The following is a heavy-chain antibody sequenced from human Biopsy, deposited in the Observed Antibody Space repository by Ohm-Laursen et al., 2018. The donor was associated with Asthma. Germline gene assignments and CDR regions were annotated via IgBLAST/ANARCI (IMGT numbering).Heavy chain of an antibody. J-gene: IGHJ4*02. V-gene: IGHV3-30-3*01. Sequence: SLRLSCAASRFTYEMHCVRQAPGKGLEWVAVISYDGSSIYYADSVKGRFTISRDNSKNTLSLQMNSLTAEDTAVYYCAREGVTGTHIEDWGQGTLVTVSS. D-gene: IGHD2-21*02. CDR2: ISYDGSSI. CDR1: RFTYE. CDR3: AREGVTGTHIED.